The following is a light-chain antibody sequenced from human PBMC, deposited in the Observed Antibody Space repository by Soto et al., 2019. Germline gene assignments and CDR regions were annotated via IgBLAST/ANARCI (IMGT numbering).Light chain of an antibody. J-gene: IGLJ1*01. Sequence: QSVLPQPASVSGSPGQSITISCTGTSSDVGGYTYVSWYQQHPGKAPKLMIYEVSNRPSGVYSRCSGSKSGNTAPLTISRLQAEDEADYYCTSYTGSSTPYVFGPGTKLTAL. CDR3: TSYTGSSTPYV. CDR1: SSDVGGYTY. CDR2: EVS. V-gene: IGLV2-14*01.